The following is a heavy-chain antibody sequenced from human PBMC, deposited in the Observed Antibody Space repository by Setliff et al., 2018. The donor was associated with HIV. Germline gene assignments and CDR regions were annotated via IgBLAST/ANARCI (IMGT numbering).Heavy chain of an antibody. J-gene: IGHJ4*02. D-gene: IGHD6-19*01. CDR2: FYTSGST. CDR1: GGSISSYY. CDR3: ARRDSSGWYYFDY. Sequence: SETLSLTCTVSGGSISSYYWSWIRQPAGKGLEWIGRFYTSGSTNYNPSLKSRVTMSVDTSKNQFSLKVRYVTAADTAVYYCARRDSSGWYYFDYWGQGTLVTVSS. V-gene: IGHV4-4*07.